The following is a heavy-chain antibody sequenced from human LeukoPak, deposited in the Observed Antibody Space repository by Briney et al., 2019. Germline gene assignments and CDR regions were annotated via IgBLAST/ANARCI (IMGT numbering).Heavy chain of an antibody. D-gene: IGHD3-10*01. CDR1: GFSFGVYG. V-gene: IGHV3-23*01. CDR2: TSASGERA. J-gene: IGHJ1*01. Sequence: PGGSLRLPCAASGFSFGVYGMRWVRQAPGKDLEWVSSTSASGERACNADSVGGRPTISRDHSNNPPSVQLQMLRPAHPAIYYCVKGDYKGSGRWAYSVYTCGPGTPVSASSHGVNGPYF. CDR3: VKGDYKGSGRWAYSVYTCGPGTPVSASSHGVNGPYF.